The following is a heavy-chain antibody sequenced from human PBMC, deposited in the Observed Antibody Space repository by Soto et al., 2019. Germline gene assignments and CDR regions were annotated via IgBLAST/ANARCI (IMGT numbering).Heavy chain of an antibody. J-gene: IGHJ5*02. D-gene: IGHD6-6*01. V-gene: IGHV1-3*01. Sequence: GASVKVSCKASGYTFTSYAMHWVRQAPGQRLEWMGWINAGNGNTKYSQKFQGRVTITRDTSASTAYMELSSLRSEDTAVYYCASTPLGGYSSSHPGGWFDPWGQGTLVTVSS. CDR2: INAGNGNT. CDR3: ASTPLGGYSSSHPGGWFDP. CDR1: GYTFTSYA.